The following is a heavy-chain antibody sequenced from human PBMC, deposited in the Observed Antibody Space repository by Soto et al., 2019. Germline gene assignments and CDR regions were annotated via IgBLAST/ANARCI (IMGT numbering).Heavy chain of an antibody. J-gene: IGHJ5*02. D-gene: IGHD1-26*01. CDR2: IRNKANYYTT. V-gene: IGHV3-72*01. Sequence: EVQVVESGGGLVQPGGSLRLSCAASGFPFSDLYIDWVRQAPGKGLEWVARIRNKANYYTTDYAASVKGRFTISRDDSQNSVYLQMNSLQTEDTAVYACLIVGGTRTWGQGPLVSVSS. CDR3: LIVGGTRT. CDR1: GFPFSDLY.